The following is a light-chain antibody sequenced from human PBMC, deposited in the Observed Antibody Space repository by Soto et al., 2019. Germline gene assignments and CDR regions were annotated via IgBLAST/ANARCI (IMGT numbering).Light chain of an antibody. J-gene: IGKJ1*01. CDR2: GAS. CDR1: QSVSSSY. V-gene: IGKV3D-7*01. Sequence: EIVMTQSPATLSLSPGERATLSCRASQSVSSSYLSWYQQKPGQAPRLLIYGASTRATGIPARFSGSGSGTDFTLTISSLQPEDFAVYYCQQVYNLPTFGQGTKVEIK. CDR3: QQVYNLPT.